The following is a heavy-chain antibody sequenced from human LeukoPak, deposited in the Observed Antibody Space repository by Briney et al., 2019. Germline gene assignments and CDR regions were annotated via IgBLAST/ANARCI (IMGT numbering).Heavy chain of an antibody. CDR1: GGTFSSYA. V-gene: IGHV1-69*05. CDR2: IIPIFGTA. CDR3: ARGQTYYYGHY. D-gene: IGHD3-10*01. J-gene: IGHJ4*02. Sequence: ASVKVSCKASGGTFSSYAISWVRQAPGQGLEWMGGIIPIFGTANYAQKFQGRVTMTRDTSTSTVYMELSSLRSEDTAVYYCARGQTYYYGHYWGQGTLVTVSS.